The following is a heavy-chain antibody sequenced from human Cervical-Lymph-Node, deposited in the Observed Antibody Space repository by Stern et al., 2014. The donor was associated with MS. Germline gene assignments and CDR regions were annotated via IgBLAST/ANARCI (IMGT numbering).Heavy chain of an antibody. V-gene: IGHV2-5*02. J-gene: IGHJ4*02. CDR1: GFSVSTSGVG. CDR3: AKSGGGSVISGAVAGGLDS. D-gene: IGHD6-19*01. CDR2: IYWDDEK. Sequence: QVTLRESGPTLVKPTQTLTLTCTLSGFSVSTSGVGVAWIRQPPGKALEXLTIIYWDDEKRYRPSLNSRLTITKDTSKNQVILTMTNMDPVDTATYFCAKSGGGSVISGAVAGGLDSWGQGTLVTVSS.